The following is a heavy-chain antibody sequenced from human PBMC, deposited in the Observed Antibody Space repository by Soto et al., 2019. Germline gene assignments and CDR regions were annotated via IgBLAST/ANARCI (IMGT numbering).Heavy chain of an antibody. D-gene: IGHD5-12*01. CDR2: MNPNSGNT. Sequence: QVQLVQSGAEVKKPGASVKVSCKASGYTFTSYDINWVRQATGQGLEWMGWMNPNSGNTGYAQKFQGRVTMTRNTXINXAYMELSSLRSEDTAVYYCAREGYSGYDLSSWFDPWGQGILVTVSS. CDR3: AREGYSGYDLSSWFDP. CDR1: GYTFTSYD. V-gene: IGHV1-8*01. J-gene: IGHJ5*02.